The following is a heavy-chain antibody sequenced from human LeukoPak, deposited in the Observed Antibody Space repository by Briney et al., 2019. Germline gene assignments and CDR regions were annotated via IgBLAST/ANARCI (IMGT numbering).Heavy chain of an antibody. CDR3: AKARPIVVVITSAFDI. Sequence: GGSLRLSCTASGFIFDDYAMHWVRQAPGKGLEWVSSITSDSRYMYYADSVKGRFTISRDNSKNTLYLQMNSLRAEDTAVYYCAKARPIVVVITSAFDIWGQGTMVTVSS. CDR2: ITSDSRYM. J-gene: IGHJ3*02. V-gene: IGHV3-21*04. CDR1: GFIFDDYA. D-gene: IGHD3-22*01.